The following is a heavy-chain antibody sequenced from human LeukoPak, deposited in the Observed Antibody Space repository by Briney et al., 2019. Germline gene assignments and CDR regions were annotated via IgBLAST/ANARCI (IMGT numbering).Heavy chain of an antibody. CDR1: GASITSGTYF. D-gene: IGHD2-15*01. Sequence: SETLSLTCSISGASITSGTYFWTWVRQPPGKGLEWIGSINYSGTTYYTASLKSRVTISVDTSKTQYSLSLTLVTAGDTAVYFCARLETVSGAKYFDHWGQGALVTVSS. V-gene: IGHV4-39*01. J-gene: IGHJ4*02. CDR3: ARLETVSGAKYFDH. CDR2: INYSGTT.